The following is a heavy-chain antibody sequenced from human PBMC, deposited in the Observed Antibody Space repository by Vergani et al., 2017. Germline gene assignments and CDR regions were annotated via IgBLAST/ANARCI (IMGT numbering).Heavy chain of an antibody. J-gene: IGHJ4*02. CDR1: EYSFGNYW. D-gene: IGHD1-1*01. CDR3: ARHTTYTDS. CDR2: IYPADSDT. V-gene: IGHV5-51*01. Sequence: EVELVQSGPEMRKPGEFLKISCKGSEYSFGNYWIGWVRQMPGKGLEWMGIIYPADSDTRYSPSFQGQVTISADKSISTAFLQWDSLKASDTALYYCARHTTYTDSWGQGTLVTVSS.